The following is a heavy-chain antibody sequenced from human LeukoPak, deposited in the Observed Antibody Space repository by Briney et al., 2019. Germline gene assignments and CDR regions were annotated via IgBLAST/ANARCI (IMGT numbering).Heavy chain of an antibody. Sequence: GGSLRLSCAASGFTFSTHDLNWVRQAPGKGLEWVSFISSRSSTIYYADSVKGRFTISRDNAKNSLYLQMNSLRAEDTAVYYCARELDIMATSYFDLWGRGTLVTVSS. CDR1: GFTFSTHD. J-gene: IGHJ2*01. CDR2: ISSRSSTI. D-gene: IGHD5-12*01. V-gene: IGHV3-48*04. CDR3: ARELDIMATSYFDL.